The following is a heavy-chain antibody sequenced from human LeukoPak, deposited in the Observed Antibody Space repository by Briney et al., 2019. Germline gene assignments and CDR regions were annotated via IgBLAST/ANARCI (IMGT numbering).Heavy chain of an antibody. D-gene: IGHD3-16*01. CDR1: GFTFSNYW. CDR2: INSDGSST. V-gene: IGHV3-74*01. J-gene: IGHJ4*02. CDR3: TRVWGDFDY. Sequence: PGGSLRLSCAASGFTFSNYWMHWVRQAPGKGLVWVSRINSDGSSTTYADSVKGRFTISRDSAKNTLYLPMNSLRAEDTAVYYCTRVWGDFDYWGQGTLVTVSS.